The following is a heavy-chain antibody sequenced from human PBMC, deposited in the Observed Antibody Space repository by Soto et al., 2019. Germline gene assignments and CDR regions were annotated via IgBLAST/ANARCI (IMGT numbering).Heavy chain of an antibody. J-gene: IGHJ5*02. V-gene: IGHV5-51*01. CDR1: GYSFTSYW. CDR2: IYPGDSDT. Sequence: GESLKISCKGSGYSFTSYWIGWVRQMPGKGLEWMGIIYPGDSDTRYSPSFQGQVTISADKSISTTYLQWSSLKASDTAMYYCARQPIWFGESLNWFDPWGQGTLVTVSS. CDR3: ARQPIWFGESLNWFDP. D-gene: IGHD3-10*01.